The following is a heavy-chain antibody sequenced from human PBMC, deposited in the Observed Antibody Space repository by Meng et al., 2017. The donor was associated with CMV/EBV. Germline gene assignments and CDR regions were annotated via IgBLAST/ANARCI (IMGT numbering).Heavy chain of an antibody. CDR1: GYTFTSYD. D-gene: IGHD3-3*01. V-gene: IGHV1-8*01. CDR3: ARGRFWSGYQRRGYYYGMDV. CDR2: MNPNSGNT. Sequence: ASVKVSCKASGYTFTSYDINWVRQATGQGLEWMGWMNPNSGNTGYAQKFQGRVTMTRNTSISTAYMELSSLRSEDTAVYYCARGRFWSGYQRRGYYYGMDVWGQGTTVTVS. J-gene: IGHJ6*02.